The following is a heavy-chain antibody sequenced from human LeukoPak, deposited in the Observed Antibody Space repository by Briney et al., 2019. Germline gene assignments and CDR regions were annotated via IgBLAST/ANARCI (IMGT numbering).Heavy chain of an antibody. D-gene: IGHD3-16*01. CDR3: ARDGSRLGNTYAYVWAFDI. CDR2: INSDGSRA. V-gene: IGHV3-74*01. CDR1: GFTFSSYW. J-gene: IGHJ3*02. Sequence: QPGGSLRLSCAASGFTFSSYWMHWVRQAPGKGLVWVSRINSDGSRAIYADSVKGRFTISRDNAKNTLYLQMNSLRAEDTAVYYCARDGSRLGNTYAYVWAFDIWGQGTMVTVSS.